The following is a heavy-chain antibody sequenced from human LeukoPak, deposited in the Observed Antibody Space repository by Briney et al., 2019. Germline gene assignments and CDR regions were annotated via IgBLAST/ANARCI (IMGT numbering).Heavy chain of an antibody. CDR3: ARAARQGFTMIVVPFFYFDL. V-gene: IGHV4-31*03. CDR1: GGSISSGASD. CDR2: INHSGST. D-gene: IGHD3-22*01. Sequence: PSQTLSLTCTVSGGSISSGASDWGWIRQHPKRGLEWVGYINHSGSTYYNPSLGSRVAMSVDTSKNQFSLKLSSVTAADSAVYYCARAARQGFTMIVVPFFYFDLWGRGTLVTVSS. J-gene: IGHJ2*01.